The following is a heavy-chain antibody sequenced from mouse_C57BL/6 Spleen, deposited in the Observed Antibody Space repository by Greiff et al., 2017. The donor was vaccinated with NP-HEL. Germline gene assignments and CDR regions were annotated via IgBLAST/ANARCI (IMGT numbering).Heavy chain of an antibody. CDR2: ILPGSGST. Sequence: QVQLKESGAELMKPGASVKLSCKATGYTFTGYWIEWVKQRPGHGLEWIGEILPGSGSTNYNEKFKGKATFTADTSSNTAYMQLNSLTTEDSAIYYCARDYYYGSRTGFAYWGQGTLVTVSA. J-gene: IGHJ3*01. CDR1: GYTFTGYW. V-gene: IGHV1-9*01. CDR3: ARDYYYGSRTGFAY. D-gene: IGHD1-1*01.